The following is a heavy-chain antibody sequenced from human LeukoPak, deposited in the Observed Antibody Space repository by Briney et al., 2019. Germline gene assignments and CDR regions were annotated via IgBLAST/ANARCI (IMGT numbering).Heavy chain of an antibody. J-gene: IGHJ5*02. D-gene: IGHD4-23*01. CDR1: GYTFTGYY. CDR2: INPNSGGT. V-gene: IGHV1-2*02. Sequence: ASVKVSCKASGYTFTGYYMHWVRQAPGQGLEWMGWINPNSGGTNYAQKFQGRVTMTRDTSISTAYMELSRLRSDDTAVYYCARVNYGGNSRWFDPWGQGTLVTVSS. CDR3: ARVNYGGNSRWFDP.